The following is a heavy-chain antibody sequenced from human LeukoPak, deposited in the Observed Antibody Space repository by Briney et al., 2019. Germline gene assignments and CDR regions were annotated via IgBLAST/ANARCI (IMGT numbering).Heavy chain of an antibody. CDR1: GYTFTGYY. Sequence: EASVKVSCKASGYTFTGYYMHWVRQAPGQGIEWMGWINPNSGGTNYAQKFQGRVTMTRDTSISTAYMDLSRLRSDDTAVYYCARLGTSRTFDYWGQGTLVTVSS. CDR2: INPNSGGT. D-gene: IGHD6-6*01. CDR3: ARLGTSRTFDY. J-gene: IGHJ4*02. V-gene: IGHV1-2*02.